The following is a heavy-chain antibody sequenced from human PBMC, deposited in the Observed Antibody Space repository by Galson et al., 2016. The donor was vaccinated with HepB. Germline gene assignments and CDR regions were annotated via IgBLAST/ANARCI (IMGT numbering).Heavy chain of an antibody. J-gene: IGHJ3*02. Sequence: ETLSLTCGVYGASISGYYWSWIRQPPGKGLDWIGEINHSGGTNHNPSLKSRVTISVELSKNQFSLKLKSVNAADTAVYYCARGSSNWPAGAFDIWGPGTVLTVSS. V-gene: IGHV4-34*01. CDR2: INHSGGT. D-gene: IGHD6-13*01. CDR1: GASISGYY. CDR3: ARGSSNWPAGAFDI.